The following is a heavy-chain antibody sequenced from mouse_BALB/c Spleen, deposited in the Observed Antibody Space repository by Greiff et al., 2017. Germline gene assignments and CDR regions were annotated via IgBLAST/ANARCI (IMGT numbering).Heavy chain of an antibody. J-gene: IGHJ3*01. Sequence: VKLQQSGAELMKPGASVKISCKATGYTFSSYWIEWVKQRPGHGLEWIGEILPGSGSTNYNEKFKGKATFTADTSSNTAYMQLSSLTSEDSAVYYCARRRPLFAYWGQGTLVTVSA. V-gene: IGHV1-9*01. CDR1: GYTFSSYW. CDR3: ARRRPLFAY. D-gene: IGHD1-2*01. CDR2: ILPGSGST.